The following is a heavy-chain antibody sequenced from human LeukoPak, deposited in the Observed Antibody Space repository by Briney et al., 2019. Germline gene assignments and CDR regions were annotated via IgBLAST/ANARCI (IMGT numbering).Heavy chain of an antibody. V-gene: IGHV3-21*01. CDR2: ISTSSSYT. Sequence: GGSLRLSCAASGFTFSAYSMNWVRQAPGKGLEWVAFISTSSSYTYYAESVKGRFTISRDNARNSLYLQMNSLRAEDTAVYYCARDNWNSFGHWFDPWGQGTLVTVSS. J-gene: IGHJ5*02. D-gene: IGHD1-1*01. CDR1: GFTFSAYS. CDR3: ARDNWNSFGHWFDP.